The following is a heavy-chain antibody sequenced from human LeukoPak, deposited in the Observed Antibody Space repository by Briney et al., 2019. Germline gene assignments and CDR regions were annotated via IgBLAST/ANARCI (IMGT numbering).Heavy chain of an antibody. J-gene: IGHJ6*03. Sequence: GGSVKVSCKASGYTFTSYGIGGGRQGPGQGLEWMGWISVYNGNTNSAQKPQGRVTMTTDTSTSTAYLELRSLSSDAAAVYYCSGGPIGSSGCLGPIDVWGKGTTVTVSS. D-gene: IGHD6-19*01. V-gene: IGHV1-18*01. CDR1: GYTFTSYG. CDR2: ISVYNGNT. CDR3: SGGPIGSSGCLGPIDV.